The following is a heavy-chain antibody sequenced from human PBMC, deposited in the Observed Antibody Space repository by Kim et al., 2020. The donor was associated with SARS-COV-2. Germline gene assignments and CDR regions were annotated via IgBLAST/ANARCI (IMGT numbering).Heavy chain of an antibody. Sequence: GGSLRLSCAASGFTFSSYAMSWVRQAPGKGLEWVSAISGSGGSTYYADSVKGRFTISRDNSKNTLYLQMNSLRAEDTAVYYCAKDLGFGEQTYGMDVWGQGTTVTVSS. J-gene: IGHJ6*02. CDR3: AKDLGFGEQTYGMDV. CDR2: ISGSGGST. CDR1: GFTFSSYA. V-gene: IGHV3-23*01. D-gene: IGHD3-10*01.